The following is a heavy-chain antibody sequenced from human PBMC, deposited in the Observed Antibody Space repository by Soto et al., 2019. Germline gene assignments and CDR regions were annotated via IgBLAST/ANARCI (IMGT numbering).Heavy chain of an antibody. J-gene: IGHJ5*02. D-gene: IGHD2-15*01. CDR3: ATNRGGYCSGGSCPEAWFDP. CDR1: GYTFTTYP. Sequence: QVQLVQSGAEEKKPGASVKVSCKASGYTFTTYPMNWLRQAPGQRPEWMGWFNVGNGGTKYSQKFQGGVSITGVTSASTLYMQLGRLRSDGTAGYSCATNRGGYCSGGSCPEAWFDPWGQGTLVTVTS. CDR2: FNVGNGGT. V-gene: IGHV1-3*05.